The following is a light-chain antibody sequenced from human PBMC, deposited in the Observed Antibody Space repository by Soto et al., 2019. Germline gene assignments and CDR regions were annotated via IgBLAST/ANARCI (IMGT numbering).Light chain of an antibody. Sequence: QSALTQPASVSGSPGQSITISCTGTSSDIGDYTHVSWYQQHPGKAPKLIIYEVSDRPSGVSNRFSGSKSGNTASLTISGLQAEDEADYHCSSYTASLTVVFGGGTKVTVL. V-gene: IGLV2-14*01. CDR3: SSYTASLTVV. CDR2: EVS. J-gene: IGLJ2*01. CDR1: SSDIGDYTH.